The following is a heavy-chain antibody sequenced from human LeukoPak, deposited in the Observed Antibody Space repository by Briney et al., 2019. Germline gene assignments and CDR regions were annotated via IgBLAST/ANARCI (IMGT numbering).Heavy chain of an antibody. CDR3: ARGLDNWNDVPIGY. V-gene: IGHV1-8*01. CDR1: GYTFTSYD. J-gene: IGHJ4*02. CDR2: MNPNSGNT. D-gene: IGHD1-1*01. Sequence: ASVKVSCKASGYTFTSYDINWVRQATGQGLEWMGWMNPNSGNTGYAQKFRGRVTMTRNTSISTAYMELSSLRSEDTAVYYCARGLDNWNDVPIGYWGQGTLVTVSS.